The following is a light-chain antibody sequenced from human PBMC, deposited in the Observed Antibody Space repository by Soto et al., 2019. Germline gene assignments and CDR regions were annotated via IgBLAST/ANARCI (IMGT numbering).Light chain of an antibody. CDR1: QSASGF. Sequence: EIVLTQSPDTLSLSPGERATLSCRASQSASGFLAWYQQKPGQAPRLLIYDASNRATGIPARFSGSGSRTDFTLTISSLAPEDCAVYYCQQRSSWPRITFGQGTRLEIK. CDR3: QQRSSWPRIT. J-gene: IGKJ5*01. CDR2: DAS. V-gene: IGKV3-11*01.